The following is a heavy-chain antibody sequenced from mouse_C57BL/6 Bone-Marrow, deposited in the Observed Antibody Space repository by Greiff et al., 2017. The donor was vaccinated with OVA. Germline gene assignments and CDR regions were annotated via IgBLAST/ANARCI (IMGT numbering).Heavy chain of an antibody. J-gene: IGHJ1*03. CDR3: ARCLYDGYPHWYFDV. CDR1: GYTFTSYW. V-gene: IGHV1-72*01. Sequence: QVQLKQPGAELVKPGASVKLSCKASGYTFTSYWMHWVKQRPGRGLEWIGRIDPNSGGTKYNEKFKSKATLTVDKPSGTAYMQLSSLTSEDSAVYYCARCLYDGYPHWYFDVWGTGTTVTVSS. CDR2: IDPNSGGT. D-gene: IGHD2-3*01.